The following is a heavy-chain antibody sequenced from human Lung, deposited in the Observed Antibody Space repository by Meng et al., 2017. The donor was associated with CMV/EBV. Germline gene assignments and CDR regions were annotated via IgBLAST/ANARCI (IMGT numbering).Heavy chain of an antibody. V-gene: IGHV4-31*03. D-gene: IGHD3-10*01. J-gene: IGHJ5*02. CDR2: IHSSGST. CDR3: ARASYGSGSPLGESWFDP. CDR1: GGSISSGGYY. Sequence: VQLQESGPGLVKPSQPLSRSCTVSGGSISSGGYYWGLIRQHPGKGLEWIGYIHSSGSTYYNPSLRSRLTISVDTSKNQFSLKLSSVTAADTAVYYCARASYGSGSPLGESWFDPWGQGTLVTVSS.